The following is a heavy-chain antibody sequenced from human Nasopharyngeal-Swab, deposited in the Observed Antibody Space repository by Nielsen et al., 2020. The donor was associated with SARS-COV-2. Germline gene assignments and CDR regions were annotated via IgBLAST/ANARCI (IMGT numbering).Heavy chain of an antibody. CDR1: EYTFTGYY. CDR3: ARAPYSSSWYVVGVWFDP. V-gene: IGHV1-2*06. D-gene: IGHD6-13*01. J-gene: IGHJ5*02. Sequence: ASVKVSCKASEYTFTGYYMHWVRQAPGQGLEWMGRINPNSGGTNYAQKFQGRVTMTRDTSISTAYMELSRLRSDDTAVYYCARAPYSSSWYVVGVWFDPWGQGTLVTVSS. CDR2: INPNSGGT.